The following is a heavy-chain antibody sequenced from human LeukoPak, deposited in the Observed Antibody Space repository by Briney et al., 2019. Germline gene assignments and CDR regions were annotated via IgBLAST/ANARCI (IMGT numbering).Heavy chain of an antibody. CDR2: IYYSGST. CDR3: ARASGSYWFDT. V-gene: IGHV4-59*01. CDR1: GGSISSYY. D-gene: IGHD1-26*01. J-gene: IGHJ5*02. Sequence: SETLSLTCTVSGGSISSYYWSWIRQPPGKGLEWIGYIYYSGSTNYNPSLKSRVTISVDTSKNQFSLKLSSVTAADTAVYYCARASGSYWFDTWGQGTLSPSPQ.